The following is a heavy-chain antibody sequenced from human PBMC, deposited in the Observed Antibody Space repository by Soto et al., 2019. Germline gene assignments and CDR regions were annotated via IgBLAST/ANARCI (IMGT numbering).Heavy chain of an antibody. CDR3: TTVLGPSYCSGGNCYYAFDI. Sequence: VQLVESGGGLVKPGGSLRLSCAASGLPFSNAWMNWVRQAPGKGLEWVGRVKSKTDGGTTDYAAPAKGRFTISRDDSKNTLYLQMNSLKTEDTALYYCTTVLGPSYCSGGNCYYAFDIWGQGTMVTVSS. J-gene: IGHJ3*02. V-gene: IGHV3-15*07. CDR2: VKSKTDGGTT. CDR1: GLPFSNAW. D-gene: IGHD2-15*01.